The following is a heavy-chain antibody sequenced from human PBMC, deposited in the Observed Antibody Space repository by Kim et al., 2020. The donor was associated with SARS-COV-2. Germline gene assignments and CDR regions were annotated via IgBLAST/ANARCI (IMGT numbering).Heavy chain of an antibody. J-gene: IGHJ5*01. CDR3: AKDVLGGYDSRLFDY. CDR1: GFTFSSYA. CDR2: ISGSGGST. V-gene: IGHV3-23*01. Sequence: GGSLRLSCAASGFTFSSYAMSWVRQAPGKGLEWVSAISGSGGSTYYADSVKGRFTISRDNSKNTLYLQMNSLRAEDTAVYYCAKDVLGGYDSRLFDYWGHGTLATVSS. D-gene: IGHD5-12*01.